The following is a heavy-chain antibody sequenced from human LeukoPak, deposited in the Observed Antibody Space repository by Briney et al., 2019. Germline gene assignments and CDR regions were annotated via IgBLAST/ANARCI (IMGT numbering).Heavy chain of an antibody. CDR2: IYYSGST. D-gene: IGHD3-9*01. V-gene: IGHV4-39*07. CDR3: ATARYGTRFDP. J-gene: IGHJ5*02. Sequence: SETLSLTCTVSGGSISSSSYYWGWIRQPPGKGLEWIGSIYYSGSTYYNPSLKSRVTISVDTSKNQFSLKLSSVTAADTAVYYCATARYGTRFDPWGQGTLVTVSS. CDR1: GGSISSSSYY.